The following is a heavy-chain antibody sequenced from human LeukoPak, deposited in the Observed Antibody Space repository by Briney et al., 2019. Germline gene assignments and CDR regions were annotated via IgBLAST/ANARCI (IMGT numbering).Heavy chain of an antibody. CDR2: ISAYNGNT. V-gene: IGHV1-18*01. D-gene: IGHD3-3*01. CDR1: GYTFTSYG. J-gene: IGHJ4*02. Sequence: ASVKVSCKASGYTFTSYGISWVRQAPGQGLEWMGWISAYNGNTNYAQKLQGRVTMTTDTSTSTAYMELRSLRSDDTAVYYCARGLITIFGVVLNYFDYWGQGTLVTVS. CDR3: ARGLITIFGVVLNYFDY.